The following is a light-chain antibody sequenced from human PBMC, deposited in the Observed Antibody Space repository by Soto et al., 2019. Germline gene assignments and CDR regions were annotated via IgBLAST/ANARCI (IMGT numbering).Light chain of an antibody. Sequence: DVQMTQSPSSLSASVGDTIIITCRASETIRQYLNWYQQKPGKAPRLLIYAATNLQSGGPSRFSGSGFGIEFTLTISSLQPEDFATYYCQQSSSTPLAFGGGTKVETK. CDR1: ETIRQY. CDR2: AAT. J-gene: IGKJ4*01. CDR3: QQSSSTPLA. V-gene: IGKV1-39*01.